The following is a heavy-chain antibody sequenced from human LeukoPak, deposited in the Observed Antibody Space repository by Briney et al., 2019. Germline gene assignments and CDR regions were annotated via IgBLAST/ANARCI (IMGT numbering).Heavy chain of an antibody. Sequence: SETLSLTCTVSGGSISSSSYYWGWIRQPPGKGLEWIGSIYYSGTTYYNPSLKSRVTVSVDTSKNQFSLKLSSVTAADTAVYYCARRIAVAGDYWGQGTLVTVSS. V-gene: IGHV4-39*01. D-gene: IGHD6-13*01. J-gene: IGHJ4*02. CDR1: GGSISSSSYY. CDR3: ARRIAVAGDY. CDR2: IYYSGTT.